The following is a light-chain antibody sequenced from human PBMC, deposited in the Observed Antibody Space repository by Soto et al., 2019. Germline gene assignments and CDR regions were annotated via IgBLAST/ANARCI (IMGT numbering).Light chain of an antibody. CDR2: DVS. CDR1: SSDVGDYNY. CDR3: CSYAGSYTFWV. Sequence: QSALTQPRSVSGSPGQSVTISCTGTSSDVGDYNYVSWYQQHPGKAPKVMIYDVSRRPSGVPDRFSGSKSGNTASLTISGVQAEGEADYYCCSYAGSYTFWVFGGGTKVTVL. J-gene: IGLJ3*02. V-gene: IGLV2-11*01.